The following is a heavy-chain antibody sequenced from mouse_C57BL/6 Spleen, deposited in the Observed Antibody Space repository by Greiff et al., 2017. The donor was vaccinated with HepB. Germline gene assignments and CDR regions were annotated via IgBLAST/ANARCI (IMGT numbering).Heavy chain of an antibody. Sequence: QVQLQQPGAELVRPGSSVKLSCKASGYTFTSYWMHWVKQRPIQGLEWIGNIDPSDSETHYNQKFKDKATLTVDKSSSTAYMQLRSLTSEDSAVYYCAGGPFYAMDYWGQGTSVTVSS. J-gene: IGHJ4*01. CDR1: GYTFTSYW. V-gene: IGHV1-52*01. CDR3: AGGPFYAMDY. CDR2: IDPSDSET.